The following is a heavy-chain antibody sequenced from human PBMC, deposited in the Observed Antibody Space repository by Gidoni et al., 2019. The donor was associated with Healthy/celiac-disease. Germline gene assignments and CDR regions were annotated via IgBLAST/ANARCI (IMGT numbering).Heavy chain of an antibody. Sequence: EVQLVESGGGLVQPGRSLRLSCAASGFTFDDYAMHWVRQAPGKGLEWVSGISWNSGSIGYADSVKGRFTISRDNAKNSLYLQMNSLRAEDTALYYCAKGGESGYSYGRLFDYWGQGTLVTVSS. J-gene: IGHJ4*02. CDR3: AKGGESGYSYGRLFDY. D-gene: IGHD5-18*01. V-gene: IGHV3-9*01. CDR1: GFTFDDYA. CDR2: ISWNSGSI.